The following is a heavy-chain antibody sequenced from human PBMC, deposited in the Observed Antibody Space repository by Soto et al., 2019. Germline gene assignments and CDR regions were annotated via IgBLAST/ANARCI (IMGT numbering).Heavy chain of an antibody. CDR1: GDSISIRSHY. Sequence: SETLSLTCAVSGDSISIRSHYWNWIRRVPGKGLEFIGYIFYTGATYYNPSLRGRISMSLPTSQPQFSLPLRSVTAAHTAIYYCAREGRHSGGMRESWFDPWGQGTQVTVSS. CDR2: IFYTGAT. J-gene: IGHJ5*02. CDR3: AREGRHSGGMRESWFDP. D-gene: IGHD3-10*01. V-gene: IGHV4-31*11.